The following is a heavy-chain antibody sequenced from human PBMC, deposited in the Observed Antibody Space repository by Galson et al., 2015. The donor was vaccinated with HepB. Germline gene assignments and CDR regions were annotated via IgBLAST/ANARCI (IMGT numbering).Heavy chain of an antibody. CDR3: AKNMGRLLLGGDAFDI. CDR2: ISWKSGSI. CDR1: GFNLDDNA. V-gene: IGHV3-9*01. D-gene: IGHD2-21*01. J-gene: IGHJ3*02. Sequence: SLRLSCAASGFNLDDNAMHWVRQAPGKGLEWVSGISWKSGSIAYADSVKGRFTISRDNAKNSLYLQMDSLRAEDTALYYCAKNMGRLLLGGDAFDIWGQGTMVTVSS.